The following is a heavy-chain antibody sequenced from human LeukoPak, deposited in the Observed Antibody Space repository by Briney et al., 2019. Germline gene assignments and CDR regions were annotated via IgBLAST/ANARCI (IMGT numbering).Heavy chain of an antibody. V-gene: IGHV3-23*01. Sequence: GGSLRLSCAASGFTFDDYAMHWVRQAPGKGLEWVSAISGSGGSTYYADSVKGRFTISRDNSKNTLYLQMNSLRAEDTAVYYCAKPSVPLGYCSGGSCYFGDWGQGTLVTVSS. CDR3: AKPSVPLGYCSGGSCYFGD. J-gene: IGHJ4*02. CDR1: GFTFDDYA. D-gene: IGHD2-15*01. CDR2: ISGSGGST.